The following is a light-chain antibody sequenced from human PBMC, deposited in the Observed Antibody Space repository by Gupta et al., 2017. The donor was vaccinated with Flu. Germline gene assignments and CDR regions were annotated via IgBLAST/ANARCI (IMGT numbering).Light chain of an antibody. V-gene: IGLV1-40*01. Sequence: QSVLTQPPSVSGAPGQRAPIACSGSTSNIGAGYDVHWYQHFPGAAPNLLIFDSNSRPSGVPDRFSGSKSGTSASLAITGLQAEDEADYYCQSYDSHRSGQIFGGGTKLTVL. CDR3: QSYDSHRSGQI. CDR1: TSNIGAGYD. CDR2: DSN. J-gene: IGLJ2*01.